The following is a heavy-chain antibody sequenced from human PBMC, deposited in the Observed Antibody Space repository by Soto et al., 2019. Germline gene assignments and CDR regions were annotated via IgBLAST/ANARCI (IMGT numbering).Heavy chain of an antibody. V-gene: IGHV3-23*01. CDR2: ISSSGGNT. Sequence: EVQLLESGGGLVQPGGSLRLSCAVSGFTFTNYAMTWVRQAAGKGLEWVSSISSSGGNTYYADSVKGRFTISRDTSKNTLYVKLNSLRGEDSAVYFCAKGGRGERLGLDYWGQGTLVTVSS. CDR1: GFTFTNYA. CDR3: AKGGRGERLGLDY. D-gene: IGHD7-27*01. J-gene: IGHJ4*02.